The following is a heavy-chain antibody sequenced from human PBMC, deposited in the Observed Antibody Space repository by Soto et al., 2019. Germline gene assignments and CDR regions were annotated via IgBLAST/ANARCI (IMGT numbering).Heavy chain of an antibody. Sequence: SETLSLTCAVSDYSISSGHYWGWIRQPPGKGLEWIGSIYHGGITDYNPSLKSRVTISVDTSKNQFSLKLTSVTAADTAVYHCAREVVAGTGVGWFDPWGQGTLVTVSS. CDR2: IYHGGIT. CDR1: DYSISSGHY. CDR3: AREVVAGTGVGWFDP. J-gene: IGHJ5*02. D-gene: IGHD6-19*01. V-gene: IGHV4-38-2*02.